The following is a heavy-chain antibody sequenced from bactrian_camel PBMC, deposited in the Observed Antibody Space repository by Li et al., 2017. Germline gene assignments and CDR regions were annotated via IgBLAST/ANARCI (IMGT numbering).Heavy chain of an antibody. J-gene: IGHJ4*01. CDR1: GKLASTCG. Sequence: HVQLVESGGGSVQAGGSVKLSCVAVSGKLASTCGMGWYRQVDGKERGMVSTNDINGVIDYADSVKGRFTISRDNAKNTLYLQMNSLKTEDTAVYYCATSDGLGQGDSMGKQGTQVTVS. V-gene: IGHV3S53*01. CDR2: NDINGVI. D-gene: IGHD5*01.